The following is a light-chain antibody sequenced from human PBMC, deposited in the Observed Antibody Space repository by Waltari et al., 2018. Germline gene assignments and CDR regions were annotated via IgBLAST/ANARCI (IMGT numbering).Light chain of an antibody. CDR3: AAWDNSLSSGL. J-gene: IGLJ2*01. Sequence: QSVLTQPPSASGAPGQSVTIPCSGSSSNLGRNYVYWYQQLPGTAPKLLIYYNNQRPSGVPDRFSGSKSGTSASLAITGLRSEDEADYYCAAWDNSLSSGLFGGGTRLTVL. V-gene: IGLV1-47*02. CDR1: SSNLGRNY. CDR2: YNN.